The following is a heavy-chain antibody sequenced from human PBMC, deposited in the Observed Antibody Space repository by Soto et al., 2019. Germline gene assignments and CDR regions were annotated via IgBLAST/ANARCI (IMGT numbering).Heavy chain of an antibody. J-gene: IGHJ4*02. V-gene: IGHV1-69*01. CDR3: TRSIGSGGVVGGFDY. CDR2: IIPILDKP. D-gene: IGHD3-16*02. CDR1: GGTFKMYA. Sequence: QVQLVQSGVEVREPGSAVKVSCKASGGTFKMYAMHWVRQAPGQGLEWMAGIIPILDKPTYAQKFQGRVTITVDDYTSTAYMELSSLRSDAKAVYYCTRSIGSGGVVGGFDYWGQGTLVTVSS.